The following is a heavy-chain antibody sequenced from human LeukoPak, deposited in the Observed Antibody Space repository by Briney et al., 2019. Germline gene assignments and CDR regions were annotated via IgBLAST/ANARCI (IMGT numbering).Heavy chain of an antibody. V-gene: IGHV7-4-1*02. D-gene: IGHD2-15*01. Sequence: ASVKVSCKASGYTFTYYGLNWVRQAPGQGLECLGGINTNTGNPTYGQGFTGRFVFSFDTSVSTAYLEISSLKAEDTAIYYCARSRRVVVPSTLNSADDYYYYMDVWGKGTTVTISS. CDR1: GYTFTYYG. CDR2: INTNTGNP. J-gene: IGHJ6*03. CDR3: ARSRRVVVPSTLNSADDYYYYMDV.